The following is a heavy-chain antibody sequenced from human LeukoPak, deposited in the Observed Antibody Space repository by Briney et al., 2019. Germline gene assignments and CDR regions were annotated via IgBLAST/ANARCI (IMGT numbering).Heavy chain of an antibody. CDR3: ARLGRYADY. CDR1: GFTFTNYA. J-gene: IGHJ4*02. Sequence: GGSLRLSCAASGFTFTNYAMTWVRQVPGKGVEWVSHISGSGGSSYHVDSVKGRFTISRDNSKNTLYLQMNSLRAEDTAVYYCARLGRYADYWGQGTLVTVSS. CDR2: ISGSGGSS. D-gene: IGHD3-16*01. V-gene: IGHV3-23*01.